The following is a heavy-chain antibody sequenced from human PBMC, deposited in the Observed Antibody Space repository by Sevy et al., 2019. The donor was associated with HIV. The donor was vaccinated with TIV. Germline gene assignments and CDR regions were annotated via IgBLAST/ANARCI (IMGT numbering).Heavy chain of an antibody. CDR1: GFTFSSYD. V-gene: IGHV3-48*03. Sequence: GGSLRLSCTASGFTFSSYDMXXXRQAPGKGLEWVSKISSSGSSIYYADSVKGRFTISRDNAKNSLNLQMNSLRAEDTAVYYCTRNGGAFDNGFDPWGQGTLVTVSS. CDR3: TRNGGAFDNGFDP. CDR2: ISSSGSSI. D-gene: IGHD2-8*01. J-gene: IGHJ5*02.